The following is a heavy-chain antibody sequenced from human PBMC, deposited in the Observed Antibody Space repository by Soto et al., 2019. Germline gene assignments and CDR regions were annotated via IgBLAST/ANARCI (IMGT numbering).Heavy chain of an antibody. CDR2: INTGNGNT. J-gene: IGHJ4*01. V-gene: IGHV1-3*04. CDR1: GYTFTNYA. CDR3: ARHNGGARDY. Sequence: ASVKVSCKASGYTFTNYAMHWMRQAPGQRLEWMGWINTGNGNTKYSQKFQGRVTITRDTSISTAYLQWSSLEASDTAMYYCARHNGGARDYWGHGTLVTVSS. D-gene: IGHD1-26*01.